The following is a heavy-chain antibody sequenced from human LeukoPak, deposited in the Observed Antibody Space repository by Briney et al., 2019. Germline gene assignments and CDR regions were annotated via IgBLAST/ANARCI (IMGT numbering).Heavy chain of an antibody. V-gene: IGHV1-69*13. CDR1: GGTFSSFS. J-gene: IGHJ6*03. Sequence: ASVKVSCKASGGTFSSFSISWVRQAPGQGLEWMGGIIPIFGTANYAQKFQGRVTITADESTSTAYMELSSLRSEDTAAYYCARDRYNWNDLVENPRGRVTYYYYMDVWGKGTTVTISS. CDR2: IIPIFGTA. CDR3: ARDRYNWNDLVENPRGRVTYYYYMDV. D-gene: IGHD1-1*01.